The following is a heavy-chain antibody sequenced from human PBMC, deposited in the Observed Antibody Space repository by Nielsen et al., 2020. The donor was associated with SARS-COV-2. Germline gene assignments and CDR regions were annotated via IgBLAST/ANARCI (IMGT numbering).Heavy chain of an antibody. CDR2: ITIGGDSP. V-gene: IGHV3-23*01. J-gene: IGHJ6*02. Sequence: GESLKISCVASGFTFGGYAMTWVRQAPGKGLEWVSSITIGGDSPYYADSVRGRFSVSRDNSKNTLYLQMNSLRAEDTAVYYCAKRDYGDHYYAMDVWGQGTTVTVSS. CDR3: AKRDYGDHYYAMDV. CDR1: GFTFGGYA. D-gene: IGHD4-17*01.